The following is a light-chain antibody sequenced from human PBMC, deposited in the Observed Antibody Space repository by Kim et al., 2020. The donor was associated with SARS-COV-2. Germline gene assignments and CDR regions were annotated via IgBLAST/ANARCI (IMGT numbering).Light chain of an antibody. CDR3: QHSYTTPVT. CDR1: QTISTY. CDR2: AAS. Sequence: GDRVTITCRASQTISTYLNWYQQKPGKAPKLLIYAASSLQSEVPSRFSGSGSGTYFTLTISSLQPEDFATYYCQHSYTTPVTFGQGTRL. V-gene: IGKV1-39*01. J-gene: IGKJ5*01.